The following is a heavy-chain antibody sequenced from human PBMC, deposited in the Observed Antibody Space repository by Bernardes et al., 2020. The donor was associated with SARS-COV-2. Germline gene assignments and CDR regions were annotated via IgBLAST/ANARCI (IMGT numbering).Heavy chain of an antibody. CDR3: AGTSCGIDCYLGGLRSWDYGMDV. D-gene: IGHD2-21*02. J-gene: IGHJ6*02. V-gene: IGHV4-39*01. CDR2: IYVSGKT. CDR1: GGSISSSNYY. Sequence: SETLSLTCTVTGGSISSSNYYWGWIRPPPGQGLEWNGSIYVSGKTYYNPFIESRVTARVDTSKDQFSLRLSSGTAADTAVYYCAGTSCGIDCYLGGLRSWDYGMDVWGQGTTVTVSS.